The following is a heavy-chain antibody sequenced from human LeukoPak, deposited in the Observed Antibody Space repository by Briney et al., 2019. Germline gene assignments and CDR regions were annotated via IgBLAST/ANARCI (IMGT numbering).Heavy chain of an antibody. D-gene: IGHD3-22*01. CDR3: ARSPMYYYDGTGYGGWYFDY. CDR1: GFTFNSYG. Sequence: PGGSLRLSCAASGFTFNSYGMHWVRQALGKGLEWVAFIRYDGSNKYYVDSVKGRFTISRDNSKNTLYLRMNSLRAEDTAVYYCARSPMYYYDGTGYGGWYFDYWGQGTPVTASS. V-gene: IGHV3-30*02. J-gene: IGHJ4*02. CDR2: IRYDGSNK.